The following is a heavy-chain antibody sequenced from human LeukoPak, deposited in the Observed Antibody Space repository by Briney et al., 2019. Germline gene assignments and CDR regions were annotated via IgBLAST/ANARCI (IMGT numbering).Heavy chain of an antibody. D-gene: IGHD1-26*01. CDR1: GYDFTTYW. V-gene: IGHV5-51*01. CDR2: IWPGDSDT. J-gene: IGHJ5*02. CDR3: ARRGRGDWFDP. Sequence: GESLKISCKISGYDFTTYWIGWVRQMPGKGLECMGIIWPGDSDTRYSPSFQGQVTISADKTISTVYLQWSSLKALDTAIYYCARRGRGDWFDPWGQGTLVTVSS.